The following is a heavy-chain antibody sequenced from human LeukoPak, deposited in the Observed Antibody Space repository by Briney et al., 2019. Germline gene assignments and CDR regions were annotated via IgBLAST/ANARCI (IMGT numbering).Heavy chain of an antibody. J-gene: IGHJ4*02. V-gene: IGHV3-74*01. Sequence: GGSLRLSCAASGFIFSTSWMHWVRQVPGKGLVWLSRINSDGRSTDYADSVKGRFTISRDNTKNTLYLQMNSLRADDTAMYYCAHTVWSGNYFDYWGQGTLVTVSS. CDR1: GFIFSTSW. CDR3: AHTVWSGNYFDY. D-gene: IGHD3-3*01. CDR2: INSDGRST.